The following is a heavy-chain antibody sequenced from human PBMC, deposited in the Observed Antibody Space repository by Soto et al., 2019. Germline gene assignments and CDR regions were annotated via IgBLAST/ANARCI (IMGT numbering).Heavy chain of an antibody. V-gene: IGHV3-30-3*01. CDR1: GFTFSSYD. CDR3: ARTWAYDFWSGSPDAMDV. J-gene: IGHJ6*02. D-gene: IGHD3-3*01. CDR2: ISYDGGNK. Sequence: PGGSLRLSCAASGFTFSSYDMHWVRQAPGKGLEWVAVISYDGGNKYYADSVKGRFTISRDNSKNTLYLQMNSLRAEDTAVYYCARTWAYDFWSGSPDAMDVWGQGTTVTVS.